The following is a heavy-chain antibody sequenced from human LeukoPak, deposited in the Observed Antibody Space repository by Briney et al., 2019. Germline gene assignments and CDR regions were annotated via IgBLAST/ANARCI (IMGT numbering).Heavy chain of an antibody. D-gene: IGHD6-13*01. CDR3: ARDSGYSSSWPNPLNY. J-gene: IGHJ4*02. Sequence: PGGSLRLSCAASGFTFSSYSMNWVRQAPGKGLEWISSISSSSSYIYYADSVKGRFTISRDNAKNSLYLQMNSLRAEDTAVYYCARDSGYSSSWPNPLNYWGQGTLVTVSS. CDR1: GFTFSSYS. CDR2: ISSSSSYI. V-gene: IGHV3-21*01.